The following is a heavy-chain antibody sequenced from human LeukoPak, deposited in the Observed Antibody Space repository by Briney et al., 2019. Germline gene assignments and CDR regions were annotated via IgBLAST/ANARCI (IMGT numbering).Heavy chain of an antibody. J-gene: IGHJ4*02. CDR1: GGTFSSYG. CDR2: IIPFIGKA. V-gene: IGHV1-69*04. CDR3: ARKAYDSSGNYYNPLD. D-gene: IGHD3-22*01. Sequence: GASVKVSCKASGGTFSSYGISWVRQAPGQGLEWMGRIIPFIGKANYAQKLQGRVTITADTSTSTAYMELSSLRSEDTAVYYCARKAYDSSGNYYNPLDWGQGTLVTVSS.